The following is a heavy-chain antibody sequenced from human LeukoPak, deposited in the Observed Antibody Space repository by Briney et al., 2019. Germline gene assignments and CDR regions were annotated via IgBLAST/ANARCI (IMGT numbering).Heavy chain of an antibody. J-gene: IGHJ4*02. CDR1: GYTFTDYY. CDR2: INPKSGGT. Sequence: GASVTVSCKASGYTFTDYYIHWVRQAPGQGLEWMGWINPKSGGTNFAQKFQGRVTMTWDTSISTAYMDLSRLRSGDTAVYYCARDSSYKPFDYWGQGTLVSVSS. V-gene: IGHV1-2*02. D-gene: IGHD6-6*01. CDR3: ARDSSYKPFDY.